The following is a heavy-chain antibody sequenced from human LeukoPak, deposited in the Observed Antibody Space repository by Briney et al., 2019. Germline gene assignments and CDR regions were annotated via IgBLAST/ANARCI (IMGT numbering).Heavy chain of an antibody. V-gene: IGHV3-30*04. CDR1: GFIFSSYA. D-gene: IGHD2-21*02. Sequence: GGSLRLSCAASGFIFSSYAMHWVRQAPGKGLEWVAVISYDGSNKYYADSVKGRFTISRDNSKNTLYLQMNSLRAEDTAVYYCAKDSSPYCGGDCYVDYWGQGTLVTVSS. CDR3: AKDSSPYCGGDCYVDY. J-gene: IGHJ4*02. CDR2: ISYDGSNK.